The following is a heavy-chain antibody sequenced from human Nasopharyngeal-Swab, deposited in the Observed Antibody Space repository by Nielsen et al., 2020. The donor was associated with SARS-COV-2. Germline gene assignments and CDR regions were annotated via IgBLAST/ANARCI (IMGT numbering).Heavy chain of an antibody. D-gene: IGHD4-11*01. V-gene: IGHV3-74*01. CDR3: ARDTDFDY. CDR2: IISDGTIT. J-gene: IGHJ4*02. Sequence: GGSLRLSCAASGFTISGYWMHWVRQVPGKGLVWVSRIISDGTITSYADSVRGRFTTSRDNAKNTLYLQMNSLGVEDTGVYHCARDTDFDYWGQGTPVTFSS. CDR1: GFTISGYW.